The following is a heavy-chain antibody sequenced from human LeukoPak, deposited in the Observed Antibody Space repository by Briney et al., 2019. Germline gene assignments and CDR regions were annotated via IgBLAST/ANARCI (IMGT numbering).Heavy chain of an antibody. V-gene: IGHV4-59*12. J-gene: IGHJ4*02. CDR1: GGSISSYY. Sequence: SETLSLTCTVSGGSISSYYWSWIRQPPGKGLEWIGYIYYIGSTNYNPSLKSRVTISLDTSKNHFSLRLSSVTAADTAVYYCARDREVGATGYYFDYWGQGTLVTVSS. D-gene: IGHD1-26*01. CDR2: IYYIGST. CDR3: ARDREVGATGYYFDY.